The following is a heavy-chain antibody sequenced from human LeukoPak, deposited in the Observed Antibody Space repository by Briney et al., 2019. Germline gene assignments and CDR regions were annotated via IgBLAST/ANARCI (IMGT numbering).Heavy chain of an antibody. J-gene: IGHJ4*02. CDR2: TSPKSVDR. CDR1: GYTFTDSF. CDR3: ARDNYGTLDY. V-gene: IGHV1-2*02. D-gene: IGHD4-17*01. Sequence: GASVKVSCKISGYTFTDSFIHWGRQAPGQGLEWMGWTSPKSVDRKCTQKFRSRVTMTRDTSISTVYMELDRLTFDYTAVYFCARDNYGTLDYWGQGSLVTVSS.